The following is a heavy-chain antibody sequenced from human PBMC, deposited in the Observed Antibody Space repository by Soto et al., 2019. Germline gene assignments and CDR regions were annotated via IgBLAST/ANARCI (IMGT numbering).Heavy chain of an antibody. CDR3: ARGNSGSGYPNWFDP. V-gene: IGHV3-21*06. CDR2: ITSSSLYI. J-gene: IGHJ5*02. D-gene: IGHD3-22*01. CDR1: GFTFSPYT. Sequence: PGGSLRLSCAASGFTFSPYTMNWVRQAPGKGLEWVSSITSSSLYIYYADSVKGRFTISRDNAKDSLYLQMNSLRAEDTAVYYCARGNSGSGYPNWFDPWGQGTLVTVSS.